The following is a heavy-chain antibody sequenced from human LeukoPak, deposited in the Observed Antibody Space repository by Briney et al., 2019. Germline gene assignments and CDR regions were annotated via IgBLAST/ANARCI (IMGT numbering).Heavy chain of an antibody. Sequence: GGSLRLSCAASGFTFSSYAMSWVRQAPGKGLEWVSAISGSGGSTYHADSVKGRFTISRDNSKNTLYLQMNSLRAEDTAVYYCAKDGDVWFGEGWDYYYYYGMDVWGKGTTVTVSS. CDR1: GFTFSSYA. J-gene: IGHJ6*04. D-gene: IGHD3-10*01. CDR2: ISGSGGST. CDR3: AKDGDVWFGEGWDYYYYYGMDV. V-gene: IGHV3-23*01.